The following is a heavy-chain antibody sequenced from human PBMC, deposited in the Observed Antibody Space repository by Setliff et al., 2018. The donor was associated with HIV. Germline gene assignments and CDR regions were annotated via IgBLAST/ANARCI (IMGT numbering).Heavy chain of an antibody. CDR3: ARESCSGGSCYYYYYYMDV. V-gene: IGHV3-9*01. D-gene: IGHD2-15*01. CDR2: INWNSNDR. Sequence: GGSLRLSCAASGFTFDDYAMHWVRQTPGKGLEWVSSINWNSNDRVYADSVKGRFTISRDNAKNSLYLQMSSLRAEDTAVYYCARESCSGGSCYYYYYYMDVWGKGTTVTVSS. CDR1: GFTFDDYA. J-gene: IGHJ6*03.